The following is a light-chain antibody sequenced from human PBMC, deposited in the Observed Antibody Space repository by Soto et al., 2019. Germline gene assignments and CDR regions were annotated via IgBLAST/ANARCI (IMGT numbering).Light chain of an antibody. J-gene: IGLJ2*01. Sequence: QSALTQPASVSGSPGQSITISCTGTSSDVGRYNYVSWFQQHPGKAPQLMIFEVSTRPSGVSNRFSGSKSGNTASLTISGLQIEDEDDYYCCSYTSSTSAVFGGGTKLTVL. CDR1: SSDVGRYNY. CDR2: EVS. V-gene: IGLV2-14*01. CDR3: CSYTSSTSAV.